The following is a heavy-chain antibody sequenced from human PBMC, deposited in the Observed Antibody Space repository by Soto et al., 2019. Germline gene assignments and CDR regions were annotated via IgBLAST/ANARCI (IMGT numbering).Heavy chain of an antibody. V-gene: IGHV3-23*01. CDR2: ISGSGGST. D-gene: IGHD3-3*01. CDR3: EKEVVTLFGVVISFSGGPGPGYV. J-gene: IGHJ6*02. CDR1: GFTFSSYA. Sequence: EVQLLESGGGLVQPGGSLRLSCAASGFTFSSYAMSWVRQAPGKGLEWVSAISGSGGSTYYADSVKGRFTISRDNSKHTLYLQMNSLRAEDTAVYYCEKEVVTLFGVVISFSGGPGPGYVWGQGTTVTVSS.